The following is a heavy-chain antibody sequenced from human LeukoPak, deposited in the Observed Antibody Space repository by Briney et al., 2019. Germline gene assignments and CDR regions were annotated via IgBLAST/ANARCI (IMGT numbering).Heavy chain of an antibody. CDR1: GGSFSGYY. J-gene: IGHJ5*02. D-gene: IGHD2-15*01. Sequence: PSETLSLTCAVYGGSFSGYYWSWIRQPPGKGLEWIGEINHSGSTNYNPSLKSRVTISVDTSKIQFSLKLSSVTAADTAVYYCARGRSGGSLRALSQKSNWFDPWGQGTLVTVSS. CDR2: INHSGST. V-gene: IGHV4-34*01. CDR3: ARGRSGGSLRALSQKSNWFDP.